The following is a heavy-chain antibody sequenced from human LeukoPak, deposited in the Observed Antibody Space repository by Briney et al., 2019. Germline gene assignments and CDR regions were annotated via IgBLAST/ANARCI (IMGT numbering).Heavy chain of an antibody. D-gene: IGHD2-21*02. CDR2: IIPIFGTA. Sequence: ASVKVSCKASGGTFSSYAISWVRQAPGQGLEWMGGIIPIFGTANYAQKFQGRVTITADKSTSTAYMELSSLRSEDTAVYYCARVGNYCGGDCYADYFDYWGQGTLVTVSS. CDR3: ARVGNYCGGDCYADYFDY. CDR1: GGTFSSYA. J-gene: IGHJ4*02. V-gene: IGHV1-69*06.